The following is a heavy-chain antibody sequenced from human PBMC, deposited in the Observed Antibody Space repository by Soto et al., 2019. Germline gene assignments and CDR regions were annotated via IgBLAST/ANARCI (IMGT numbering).Heavy chain of an antibody. V-gene: IGHV4-4*07. CDR2: IYTSGST. J-gene: IGHJ6*02. D-gene: IGHD6-13*01. Sequence: ETLSLTCTVSGGSISRYYWSWIRQPAGKGLEWIGRIYTSGSTNYNPSLKSRVTMSVDTSKNQFSLKLSSVTAADTAVYYCARVATSSSWPLYYYYGMDVWGQGTTVTVSS. CDR1: GGSISRYY. CDR3: ARVATSSSWPLYYYYGMDV.